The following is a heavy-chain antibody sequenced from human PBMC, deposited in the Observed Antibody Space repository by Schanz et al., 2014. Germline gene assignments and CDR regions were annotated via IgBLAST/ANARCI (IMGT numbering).Heavy chain of an antibody. CDR2: ITGGSTTYT. Sequence: VQLVESGGGVVQPGGSLRLSCAASGFTFSAFGMNWVRQAPGKGLEWVSCITGGSTTYTYYADSVRGRFTISRDNAKSSXXLXXXXXXAEDTAVYYCARSGVDVWGQGTTVTVSS. CDR3: ARSGVDV. J-gene: IGHJ6*02. V-gene: IGHV3-21*01. D-gene: IGHD3-10*01. CDR1: GFTFSAFG.